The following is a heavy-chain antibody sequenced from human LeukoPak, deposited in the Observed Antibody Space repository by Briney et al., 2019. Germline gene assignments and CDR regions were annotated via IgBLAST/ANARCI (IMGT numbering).Heavy chain of an antibody. D-gene: IGHD3-10*01. J-gene: IGHJ4*02. CDR1: GGSINNYY. V-gene: IGHV4-59*08. CDR2: IYNSGST. CDR3: ARSVGSGIELDY. Sequence: SETLSLTCTVSGGSINNYYWSWIRQPPGKGLEWIGYIYNSGSTNYNPSLKSRVTISIDTSKNQFSLKLSSVTAADTAVYYCARSVGSGIELDYWGQGTLVTVSS.